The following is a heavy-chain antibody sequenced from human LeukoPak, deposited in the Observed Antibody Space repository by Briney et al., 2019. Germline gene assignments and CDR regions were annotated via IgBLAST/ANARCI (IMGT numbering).Heavy chain of an antibody. J-gene: IGHJ4*02. Sequence: ASVKVSCKTSGYSFSNYGISWVRQAPGQGLEWMGWINAYNGHTNYAQKLQGRVTMTIETSTSTVYMELRSLRSDDTAVYYCARTTPFVGDDYWGQGTLVTVSS. CDR3: ARTTPFVGDDY. CDR1: GYSFSNYG. CDR2: INAYNGHT. V-gene: IGHV1-18*01. D-gene: IGHD1-1*01.